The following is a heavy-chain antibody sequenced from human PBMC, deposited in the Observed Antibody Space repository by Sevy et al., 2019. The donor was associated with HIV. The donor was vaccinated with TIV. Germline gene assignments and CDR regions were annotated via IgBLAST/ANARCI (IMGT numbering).Heavy chain of an antibody. D-gene: IGHD3-16*01. CDR1: GFTFSSYG. V-gene: IGHV3-33*01. CDR2: IWYDGSNK. Sequence: GVSLRLSCAASGFTFSSYGMHWVRQAPGKGLEWVAVIWYDGSNKYYADSVKGRFTISRDNSKNTLYLQMNSLRAEETAVYYCAREGMATMGEAFDIWGQGTMVTVSS. CDR3: AREGMATMGEAFDI. J-gene: IGHJ3*02.